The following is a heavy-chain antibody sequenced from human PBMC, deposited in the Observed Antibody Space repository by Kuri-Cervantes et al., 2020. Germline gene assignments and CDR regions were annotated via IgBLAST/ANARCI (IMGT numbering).Heavy chain of an antibody. Sequence: GESLKISCAASGFTFSSYGMHWVRQAPGKGLEWVAFIRYDGSNKYYADSVKGRFTISRDNSKNTLYLQMNGLRAEDTAVYYCARLESLAVAGAHFDYWGQGTLVTVSS. CDR2: IRYDGSNK. D-gene: IGHD6-19*01. CDR1: GFTFSSYG. J-gene: IGHJ4*02. V-gene: IGHV3-30*02. CDR3: ARLESLAVAGAHFDY.